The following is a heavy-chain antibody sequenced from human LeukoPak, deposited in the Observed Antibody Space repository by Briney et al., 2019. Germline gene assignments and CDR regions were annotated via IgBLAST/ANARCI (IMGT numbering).Heavy chain of an antibody. CDR3: AREAAYYYDSSGSQAFDI. CDR2: INAGNGNT. J-gene: IGHJ3*02. CDR1: GYTFTNYA. D-gene: IGHD3-22*01. V-gene: IGHV1-3*01. Sequence: ASVKVSCKASGYTFTNYAMHWVRQAPGQRLEWMGWINAGNGNTKYSQEFQGRVTITRDTSASTAYMELSSLRSEDTAVYYCAREAAYYYDSSGSQAFDIWGQGTMVTVSS.